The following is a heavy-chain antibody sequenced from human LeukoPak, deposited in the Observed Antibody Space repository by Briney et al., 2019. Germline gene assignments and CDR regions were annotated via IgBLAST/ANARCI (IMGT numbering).Heavy chain of an antibody. Sequence: QSGGSLRLSCTASEFTFSSYAMSWVRQAPGKGLEWVSGISDSGSPTYYADSVKGRFTVSRDNSKNTLYLEMNSLRAEDSAVYYCARRDRTQHIYFYYYLDVWGEGTAVTVSS. D-gene: IGHD5-24*01. CDR1: EFTFSSYA. CDR3: ARRDRTQHIYFYYYLDV. V-gene: IGHV3-23*01. CDR2: ISDSGSPT. J-gene: IGHJ6*03.